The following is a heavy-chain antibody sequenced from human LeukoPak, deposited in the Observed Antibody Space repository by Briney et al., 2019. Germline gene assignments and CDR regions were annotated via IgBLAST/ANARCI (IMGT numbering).Heavy chain of an antibody. CDR2: ISSNGGST. Sequence: GGSLRLSCAASEFTFSSYAMHWVRQAPGKGLEYVSAISSNGGSTYYADSVKGRFTISRDNSKNTLYLQMGSLRAEDMAVYYCARSYGGNSPSAFDIWGQGTMVTVSS. V-gene: IGHV3-64*02. CDR1: EFTFSSYA. D-gene: IGHD4-23*01. J-gene: IGHJ3*02. CDR3: ARSYGGNSPSAFDI.